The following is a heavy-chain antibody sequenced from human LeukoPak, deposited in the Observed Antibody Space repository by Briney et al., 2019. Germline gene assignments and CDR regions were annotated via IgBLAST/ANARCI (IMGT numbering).Heavy chain of an antibody. CDR1: GGSFSAYY. J-gene: IGHJ3*02. Sequence: PSETLSLTCAVYGGSFSAYYWSWIRQPPGKGLEWIGEINHSGSTNYNPSLKSRVTISVDTSKSQFSLKLSSVTAADTAVYYCARVKTTMIVATRAFDIWGQGTMVTVSS. CDR2: INHSGST. D-gene: IGHD3-22*01. CDR3: ARVKTTMIVATRAFDI. V-gene: IGHV4-34*01.